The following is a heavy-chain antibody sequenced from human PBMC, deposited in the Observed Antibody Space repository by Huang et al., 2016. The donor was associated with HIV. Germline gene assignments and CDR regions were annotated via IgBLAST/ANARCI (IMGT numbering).Heavy chain of an antibody. CDR2: ISYDGRSD. V-gene: IGHV3-30*18. CDR1: GFSFSNFG. D-gene: IGHD2-15*01. CDR3: AKESRWFSDFDQ. J-gene: IGHJ5*02. Sequence: QVQLVESGGGVVQPGTSLRHSCAASGFSFSNFGMHWVRQALGKGLEWVAVISYDGRSDRYSDSVKGRFTSSRDNDKNTLSLEMNRLRHDDTAVYYCAKESRWFSDFDQWGQGTLVTVSS.